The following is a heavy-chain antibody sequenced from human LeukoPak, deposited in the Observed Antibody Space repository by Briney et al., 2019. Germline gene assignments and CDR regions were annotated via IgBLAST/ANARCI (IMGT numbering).Heavy chain of an antibody. J-gene: IGHJ3*02. CDR3: ASPLRYFDWLSDAFDI. Sequence: GASVKVSCKASGGTFSSYAISWVRQAPGQGLEWMGGIIPIFGTANYAQKFQGRVTITADESTSTAYMELSSLRSEDTAVYYCASPLRYFDWLSDAFDIWGQGTMVTVSS. V-gene: IGHV1-69*13. CDR2: IIPIFGTA. D-gene: IGHD3-9*01. CDR1: GGTFSSYA.